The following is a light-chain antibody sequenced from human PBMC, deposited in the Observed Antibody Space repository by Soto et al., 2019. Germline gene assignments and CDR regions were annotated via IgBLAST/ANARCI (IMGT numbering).Light chain of an antibody. J-gene: IGLJ1*01. CDR3: QSYASSLGA. CDR2: GNS. Sequence: SVLTQPPSVSGAPGQRVTISCTGSSSNIGAGYDVHWYQQLPGTAPKLLIYGNSNRPSGVPDRFSGSKSGTSASLAITGLQAEDEADYYCQSYASSLGAFGIGTNVTVL. CDR1: SSNIGAGYD. V-gene: IGLV1-40*01.